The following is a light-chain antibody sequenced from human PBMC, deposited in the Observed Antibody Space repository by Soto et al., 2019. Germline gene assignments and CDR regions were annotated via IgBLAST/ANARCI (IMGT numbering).Light chain of an antibody. CDR1: TRDVGGHDF. CDR2: EVT. CDR3: ISYTTSRSLV. Sequence: QSALTQPASVSGSPGQSVTISCTGTTRDVGGHDFVSWYRQYPGKAPQLLIYEVTNRPSGVSNRFSGSKSGNTASLTISGLQADDESDYYCISYTTSRSLVFGGGTKLTVL. J-gene: IGLJ3*02. V-gene: IGLV2-14*01.